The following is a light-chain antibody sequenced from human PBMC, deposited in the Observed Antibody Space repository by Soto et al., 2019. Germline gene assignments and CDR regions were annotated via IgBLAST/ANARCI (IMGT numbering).Light chain of an antibody. CDR1: QSVDIN. Sequence: TQSPPTLSASVGDRVTITCRASQSVDINLAWYQKKAGQAPRLLIYGASTRATAIPARFSGSGSGTEFTLTISSLQSEDFAVYFCQHYNNWPWTFGQGTKVDI. J-gene: IGKJ1*01. CDR2: GAS. V-gene: IGKV3-15*01. CDR3: QHYNNWPWT.